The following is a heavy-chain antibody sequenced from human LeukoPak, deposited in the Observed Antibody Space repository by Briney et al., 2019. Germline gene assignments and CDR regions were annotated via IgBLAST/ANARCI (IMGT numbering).Heavy chain of an antibody. J-gene: IGHJ4*02. Sequence: ASVKVSCKASGYTFTGYYMHWVRQAPGQGLEWMGWISAYNGNTNYAQKLQGRVTMTTDTSTSTAYMELRSLRSDDTAVYYCAREGTSYHFDYWGQGTLVTVSS. D-gene: IGHD2-2*01. CDR1: GYTFTGYY. CDR2: ISAYNGNT. CDR3: AREGTSYHFDY. V-gene: IGHV1-18*04.